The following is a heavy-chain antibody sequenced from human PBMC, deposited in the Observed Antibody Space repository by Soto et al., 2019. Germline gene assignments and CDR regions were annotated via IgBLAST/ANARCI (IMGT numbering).Heavy chain of an antibody. V-gene: IGHV1-18*04. CDR2: ISAYNGNT. J-gene: IGHJ6*02. Sequence: ASVKVSCKASGYTFTSYGISWVRQAPGQGLEWMGWISAYNGNTNYAQKLQGRVTMTTDTSTSTVYMELRSLRSDDTAVYYCARSSSSSWDYYYYGMDVWGQGTTVTVS. D-gene: IGHD6-13*01. CDR1: GYTFTSYG. CDR3: ARSSSSSWDYYYYGMDV.